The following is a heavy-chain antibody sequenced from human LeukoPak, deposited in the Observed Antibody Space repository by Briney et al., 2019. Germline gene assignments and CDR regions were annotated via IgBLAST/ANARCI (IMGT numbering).Heavy chain of an antibody. CDR2: IYPGDSDT. CDR3: ARRPHYYDSSGYAFDI. V-gene: IGHV5-51*01. D-gene: IGHD3-22*01. CDR1: GYSFTSYW. Sequence: GESLKISCKGSGYSFTSYWIGWVRQMPGKGLEWMGIIYPGDSDTRYSPSFQGQVTISADKSISAAYLQWSSLKASDTAMYYCARRPHYYDSSGYAFDIWGQGTMVTVSS. J-gene: IGHJ3*02.